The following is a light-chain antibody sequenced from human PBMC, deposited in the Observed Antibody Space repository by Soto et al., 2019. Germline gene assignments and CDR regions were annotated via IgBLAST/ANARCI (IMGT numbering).Light chain of an antibody. V-gene: IGKV3-20*01. Sequence: EIVLTQSPGTLSMSPGERATLSCRASQSVRNSYLTWYQQKPGQAPRLLIYGASSRATGIPDRFSGSGSGTDFTLTISRLEPEDFAVYYCQQYGSSPLTFGGGTKVEIK. J-gene: IGKJ4*01. CDR3: QQYGSSPLT. CDR2: GAS. CDR1: QSVRNSY.